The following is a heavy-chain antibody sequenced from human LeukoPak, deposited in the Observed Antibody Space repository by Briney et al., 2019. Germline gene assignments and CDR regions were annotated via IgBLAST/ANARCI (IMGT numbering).Heavy chain of an antibody. V-gene: IGHV3-66*02. D-gene: IGHD3-10*01. Sequence: PGGSLRLSCAASGFTVSSNYMSWFRQAPGKGLEWVSVIYSGGSTYYADSVKGRFTISRDNSKNTLYLQMNSLRAEDTAVYYCARVIMVRGVISHFDYWGQGTLVTVSS. CDR2: IYSGGST. J-gene: IGHJ4*02. CDR1: GFTVSSNY. CDR3: ARVIMVRGVISHFDY.